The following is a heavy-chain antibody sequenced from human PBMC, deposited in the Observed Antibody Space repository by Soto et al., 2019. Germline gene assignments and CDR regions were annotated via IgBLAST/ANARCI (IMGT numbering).Heavy chain of an antibody. CDR2: IYHSGST. Sequence: SETLSLTCAVSGGSISSGGYSWSWIRQPPGKGLEWIGYIYHSGSTYYNPSLKSRVTISVDRSKNQFSLKLSSVTAADTAVYYCARGVLRGLCSVWGQGTRVSVSS. J-gene: IGHJ6*01. D-gene: IGHD3-3*01. CDR3: ARGVLRGLCSV. CDR1: GGSISSGGYS. V-gene: IGHV4-30-2*01.